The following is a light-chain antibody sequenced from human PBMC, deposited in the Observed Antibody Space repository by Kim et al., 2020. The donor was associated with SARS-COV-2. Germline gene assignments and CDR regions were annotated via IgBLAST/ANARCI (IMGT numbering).Light chain of an antibody. CDR2: GAS. CDR3: QHYDSSPSWT. CDR1: QTISSSY. Sequence: EIVLTQSPGTLSLSPGESATLSCRASQTISSSYLAWYQQKPGQAPRLLIYGASSRATGIPDRFSGSGSGTDFTLTVSRLQPEDFAVYYCQHYDSSPSWTIGQGTKVDIK. J-gene: IGKJ1*01. V-gene: IGKV3-20*01.